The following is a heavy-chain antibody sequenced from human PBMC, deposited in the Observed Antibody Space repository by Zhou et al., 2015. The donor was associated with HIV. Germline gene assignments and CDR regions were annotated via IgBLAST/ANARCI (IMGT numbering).Heavy chain of an antibody. J-gene: IGHJ4*02. CDR2: IIPIFGTA. D-gene: IGHD4-17*01. CDR3: AIDVPGVPFTVTTRKFDY. Sequence: QLVQSGAEVKKPGSSVKVSCKASGGTFSSYAISWVRQAPGQGLEWMGGIIPIFGTANYAQKFQGRVTITADESTSTAYMELSSLRSEDTAVYYCAIDVPGVPFTVTTRKFDYWGQGTLVTVSS. V-gene: IGHV1-69*01. CDR1: GGTFSSYA.